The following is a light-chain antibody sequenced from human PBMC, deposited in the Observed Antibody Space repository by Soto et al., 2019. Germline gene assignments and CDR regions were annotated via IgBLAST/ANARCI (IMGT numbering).Light chain of an antibody. J-gene: IGLJ2*01. V-gene: IGLV1-47*02. Sequence: QSVLIQPPSASETPGQRVTISCSVSSSNIGSHDVYWYQQLPGTAPKLLIHSHDQRPSGVPDRFSVSKSGTSASLAISGLRSEDEAEYYCASWDDSLSAVVFGGGTKLTVL. CDR3: ASWDDSLSAVV. CDR1: SSNIGSHD. CDR2: SHD.